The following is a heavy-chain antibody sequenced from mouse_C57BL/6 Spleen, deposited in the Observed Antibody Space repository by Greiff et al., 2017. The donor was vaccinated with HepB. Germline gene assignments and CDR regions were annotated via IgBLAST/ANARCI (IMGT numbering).Heavy chain of an antibody. CDR2: ISSGSSTI. V-gene: IGHV5-17*01. D-gene: IGHD2-5*01. J-gene: IGHJ4*01. CDR3: ARNPHSNYYAMDY. CDR1: GFTFSDYG. Sequence: EVQRVESGGGLVKPGGSLKLSCAASGFTFSDYGMHWVRQAPEKGLEWVAYISSGSSTIYYADTVKGRFTISRDNAKNTLFLQMTSLRSEDTAMYYCARNPHSNYYAMDYWGQGTSVTVSS.